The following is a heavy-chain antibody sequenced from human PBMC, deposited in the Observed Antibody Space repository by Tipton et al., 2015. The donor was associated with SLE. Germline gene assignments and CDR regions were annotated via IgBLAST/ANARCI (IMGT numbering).Heavy chain of an antibody. Sequence: TLSLTCAVSNYSINNAYYWDWIRQPPGKGLEWIGTIYFDGTTFKNPSLKSRVTISVDTSKNQFSLKLSSVTAADTAVYYCARHKEDTAYYYYYYMDVWGKGTTVTISS. CDR2: IYFDGTT. CDR1: NYSINNAYY. J-gene: IGHJ6*03. CDR3: ARHKEDTAYYYYYYMDV. V-gene: IGHV4-38-2*01. D-gene: IGHD5-18*01.